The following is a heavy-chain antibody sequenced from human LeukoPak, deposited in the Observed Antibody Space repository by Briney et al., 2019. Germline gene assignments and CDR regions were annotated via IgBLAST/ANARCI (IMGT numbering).Heavy chain of an antibody. CDR3: ATCTWFDPGLDYYYYMDV. Sequence: GASVKVSCKVSGYTLTELSMRWVRQAPGKGLEWMGGFDPEDGETIYAQKFQGRVTMTEDTSTDTAYMELSSLRSEDTAVYYCATCTWFDPGLDYYYYMDVWGKGTTVTVSS. CDR1: GYTLTELS. CDR2: FDPEDGET. D-gene: IGHD3-10*01. J-gene: IGHJ6*03. V-gene: IGHV1-24*01.